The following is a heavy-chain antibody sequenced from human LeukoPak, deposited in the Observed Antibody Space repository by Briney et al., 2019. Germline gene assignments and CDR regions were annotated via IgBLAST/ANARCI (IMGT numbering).Heavy chain of an antibody. D-gene: IGHD3-22*01. J-gene: IGHJ4*02. V-gene: IGHV4-59*10. CDR3: AGSGYYSRFDY. CDR2: IYTSGST. Sequence: SETLSLTCAVYGGSFSGYYWSWIRQPAGKGLEWIGRIYTSGSTNYNPSLKSRVTMSVDTSRNQFSLKLSSVTAADTAVYYCAGSGYYSRFDYWGQGTLVTVSS. CDR1: GGSFSGYY.